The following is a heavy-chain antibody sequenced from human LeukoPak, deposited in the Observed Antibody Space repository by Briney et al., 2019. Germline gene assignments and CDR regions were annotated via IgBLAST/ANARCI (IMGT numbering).Heavy chain of an antibody. CDR1: GYTFTSYG. CDR2: ISAYNGNT. Sequence: ASVKVSCKASGYTFTSYGISWVRQAPGQGLVWMGWISAYNGNTKYAQKLQGRVTMTTDTSTSTAYTELRSLRSDDTAVYYCARDRYYDFWSGYYYDYWGQGTLVTVSS. CDR3: ARDRYYDFWSGYYYDY. J-gene: IGHJ4*02. V-gene: IGHV1-18*01. D-gene: IGHD3-3*01.